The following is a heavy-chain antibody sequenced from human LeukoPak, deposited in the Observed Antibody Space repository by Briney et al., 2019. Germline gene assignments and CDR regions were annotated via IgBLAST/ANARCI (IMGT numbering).Heavy chain of an antibody. CDR3: ARDGLYSNGYSYFDS. J-gene: IGHJ4*02. CDR1: GVSISTYH. CDR2: IHSSGST. V-gene: IGHV4-4*07. Sequence: PSETLSLTCTVSGVSISTYHWSWIRQPAGKGLEWIGRIHSSGSTNYDPSLKSRVTMSIDTSKNQFSLKVTSVTAVDTAVYYCARDGLYSNGYSYFDSWAREPWSPSPQ. D-gene: IGHD5-18*01.